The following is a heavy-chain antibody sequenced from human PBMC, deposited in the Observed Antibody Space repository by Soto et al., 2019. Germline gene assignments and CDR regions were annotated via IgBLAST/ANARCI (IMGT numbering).Heavy chain of an antibody. J-gene: IGHJ5*02. CDR2: ISSSSSTI. CDR3: AREADFLNWFDP. D-gene: IGHD3-3*01. V-gene: IGHV3-48*01. Sequence: EVQLVESGGGLVQPGGSLRLSCAASGLTFSSYSMNWVRQAPGKGLEWVSYISSSSSTIYYADSVKGRFTISRDNAKNALYLQMNSLRAEDTAVYYCAREADFLNWFDPWGQGTLVTVSS. CDR1: GLTFSSYS.